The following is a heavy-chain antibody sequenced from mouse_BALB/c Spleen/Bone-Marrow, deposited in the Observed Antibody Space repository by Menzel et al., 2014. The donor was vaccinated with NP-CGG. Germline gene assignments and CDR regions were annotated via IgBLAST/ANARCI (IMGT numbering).Heavy chain of an antibody. CDR3: ARDVGYGNYFVY. Sequence: EVMLVESGGGSVQPGDSLRLSCATSGFTFSDFYMEWVRQPPGKRLEWIAASRNKAKYYTTEYSASVKGRFIVSRDTSQSVLYPQMNALRAEDTAIYYCARDVGYGNYFVYWGQGTLVTVSA. CDR2: SRNKAKYYTT. D-gene: IGHD2-10*02. J-gene: IGHJ3*01. V-gene: IGHV7-1*02. CDR1: GFTFSDFY.